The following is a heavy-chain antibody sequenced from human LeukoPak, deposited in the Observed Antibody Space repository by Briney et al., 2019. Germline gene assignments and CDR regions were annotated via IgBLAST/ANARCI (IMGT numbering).Heavy chain of an antibody. Sequence: GGSLRLSCAASGFTFSSYGMHWVRQAPGKGLEWVAFIRYDGSNKYYADSVKGRFTISRDNSKNTLYLQMNSLRAEDTAVYYCAVYYGSGSYYWKSPDPDYWGQGTLVTVSS. CDR2: IRYDGSNK. J-gene: IGHJ4*02. D-gene: IGHD3-10*01. CDR3: AVYYGSGSYYWKSPDPDY. CDR1: GFTFSSYG. V-gene: IGHV3-30*02.